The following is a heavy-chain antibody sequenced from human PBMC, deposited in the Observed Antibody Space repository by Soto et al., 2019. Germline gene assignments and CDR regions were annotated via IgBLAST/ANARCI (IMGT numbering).Heavy chain of an antibody. V-gene: IGHV3-33*01. Sequence: GGSLRLSCAASGFTFSSYGMHWVRQAPGKGLEWVAVIWYDGSNKYYADSVKGRFTISRDNSKNTLYLQMNSLRAEDTAVYYCARDPPRIDAFDIWGQGTMVTVSS. CDR2: IWYDGSNK. CDR3: ARDPPRIDAFDI. J-gene: IGHJ3*02. CDR1: GFTFSSYG.